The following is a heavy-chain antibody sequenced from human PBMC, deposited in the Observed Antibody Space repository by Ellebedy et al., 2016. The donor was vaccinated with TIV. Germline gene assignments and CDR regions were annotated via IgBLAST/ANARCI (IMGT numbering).Heavy chain of an antibody. V-gene: IGHV3-49*04. D-gene: IGHD6-13*01. CDR2: IRSKAYGGTT. Sequence: GESLKISXTASGFTFGDYAMSWVRQAPGKGLEWVSFIRSKAYGGTTEYAASVKGRFTISRDDSKSIAYLQMNSLKAEGTAVYYSTRDLTTLAAAGTGIYYYTMDVWGQGTTVTVSS. CDR1: GFTFGDYA. CDR3: TRDLTTLAAAGTGIYYYTMDV. J-gene: IGHJ6*02.